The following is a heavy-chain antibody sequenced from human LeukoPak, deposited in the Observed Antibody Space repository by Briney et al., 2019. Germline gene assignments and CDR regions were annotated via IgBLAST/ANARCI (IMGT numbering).Heavy chain of an antibody. D-gene: IGHD4-17*01. Sequence: SVKVSCKASGGTFSSYAISWVRQAPGQGLEWMGRIIPILGIANYAQKFQGRVTITADKSTSTAYMELSRLRSEDTAVYYCARHDGDYAGNWFDPWGQGTLVTVSS. CDR1: GGTFSSYA. J-gene: IGHJ5*02. V-gene: IGHV1-69*04. CDR3: ARHDGDYAGNWFDP. CDR2: IIPILGIA.